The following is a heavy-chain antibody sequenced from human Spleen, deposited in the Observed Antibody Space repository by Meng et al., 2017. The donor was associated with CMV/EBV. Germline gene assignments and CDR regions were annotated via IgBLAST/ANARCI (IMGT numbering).Heavy chain of an antibody. D-gene: IGHD4-17*01. J-gene: IGHJ4*02. Sequence: KAAGYTFTSYDSNWVRQATGQGLEWMGWMNPNSGNTGYAQKFQGRVTMTRNTSISTAYMELSSLRSEDTAVYYCARGLGPSYADRDYWGQGTLVTVSS. CDR3: ARGLGPSYADRDY. V-gene: IGHV1-8*01. CDR2: MNPNSGNT. CDR1: GYTFTSYD.